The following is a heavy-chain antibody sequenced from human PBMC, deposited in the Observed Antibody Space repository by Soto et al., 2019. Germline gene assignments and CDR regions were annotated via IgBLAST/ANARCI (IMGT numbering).Heavy chain of an antibody. CDR3: ARGIKYGAYSRWFDP. CDR2: ISAYNGNT. CDR1: GYTFTSYG. Sequence: GASVKVSCKASGYTFTSYGISWVRQAPGQGLEWMGWISAYNGNTGYVQKFQGRVTMTRDTSISTAYMELSSLRSKDSAVYFCARGIKYGAYSRWFDPWGQGTLVTVSS. V-gene: IGHV1-18*01. D-gene: IGHD4-17*01. J-gene: IGHJ5*02.